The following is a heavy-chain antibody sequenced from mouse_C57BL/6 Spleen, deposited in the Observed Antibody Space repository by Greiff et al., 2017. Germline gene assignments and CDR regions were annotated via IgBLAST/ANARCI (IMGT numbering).Heavy chain of an antibody. Sequence: QVQLQQPGAELVKPGASVKMSCKASGYTFTSYWITWVKQRPGQGLEWIGDIYPGSGSTNYNEKFKSKATLTVDTSSSTAYMQRSSLTSEDSAVYYCARWGVFITTAQQGYWGQGTTLTVAS. D-gene: IGHD1-1*01. CDR1: GYTFTSYW. CDR2: IYPGSGST. V-gene: IGHV1-55*01. J-gene: IGHJ2*01. CDR3: ARWGVFITTAQQGY.